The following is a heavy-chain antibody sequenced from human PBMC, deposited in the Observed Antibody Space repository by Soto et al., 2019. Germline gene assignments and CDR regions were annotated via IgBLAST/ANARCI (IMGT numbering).Heavy chain of an antibody. CDR1: GFTFSSYS. D-gene: IGHD3-22*01. V-gene: IGHV3-48*02. CDR3: ARMGGWYYDSSGYSENYYYYGMDV. J-gene: IGHJ6*02. CDR2: ISSSSSTI. Sequence: EVQLVESGGGLVQPGGSLRLSCAASGFTFSSYSMNWVRQAPGKGLEWVSYISSSSSTIYYADSVKGRFTISRDNAKNSLYLQMNSLRDEDTAVYYCARMGGWYYDSSGYSENYYYYGMDVWGQGTTVTVSS.